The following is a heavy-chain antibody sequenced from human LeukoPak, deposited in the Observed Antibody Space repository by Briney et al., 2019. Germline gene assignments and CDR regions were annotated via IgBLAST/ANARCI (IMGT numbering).Heavy chain of an antibody. CDR3: ARSMIVGATRSGYFNS. CDR1: GSTFSSYE. V-gene: IGHV3-48*03. J-gene: IGHJ4*02. D-gene: IGHD1-26*01. Sequence: GGSLRLSCAASGSTFSSYEMNWVRQAPGKGLEWISYISSSDGTIYYADSVKGRFTISRDNAKNSLFLQMNSLRAEDTAVYFCARSMIVGATRSGYFNSWGQGTLVTVSS. CDR2: ISSSDGTI.